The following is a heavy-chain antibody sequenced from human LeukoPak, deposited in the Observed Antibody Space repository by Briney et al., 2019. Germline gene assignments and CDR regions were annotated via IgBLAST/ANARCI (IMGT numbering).Heavy chain of an antibody. J-gene: IGHJ4*02. CDR3: ARVAGNLRYFDS. CDR2: IYHSGST. CDR1: GGSISSGGYS. V-gene: IGHV4-30-2*01. Sequence: SETLSLTCTVSGGSISSGGYSWSWIRQPPGKGLEWIGYIYHSGSTYYNPSLKSRVTISVDRSKNQFSLKLSSVTAADTAVYYCARVAGNLRYFDSWGQGMLVTVSS. D-gene: IGHD3-9*01.